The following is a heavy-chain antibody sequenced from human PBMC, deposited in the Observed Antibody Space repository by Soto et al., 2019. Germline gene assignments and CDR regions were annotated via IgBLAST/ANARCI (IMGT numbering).Heavy chain of an antibody. CDR2: ISAYNGNT. D-gene: IGHD6-19*01. J-gene: IGHJ4*02. V-gene: IGHV1-18*04. CDR1: GYTFITYN. CDR3: AREADHGLDY. Sequence: QVHLVQSGAEVKKPGASVKVSCKASGYTFITYNITWVRQATGQGLEWMGWISAYNGNTNHAQTLQGRVTMTTDTSASTGYMELRSLTSDDTAVYYCAREADHGLDYWGQGTLVTVSS.